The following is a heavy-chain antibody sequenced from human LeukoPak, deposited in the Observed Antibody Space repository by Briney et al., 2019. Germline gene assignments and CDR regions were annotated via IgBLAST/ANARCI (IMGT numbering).Heavy chain of an antibody. CDR1: GGSISSYY. V-gene: IGHV4-59*01. CDR2: IYYSGST. D-gene: IGHD6-13*01. J-gene: IGHJ5*02. CDR3: ARDVSSSWQGPRFDP. Sequence: KPSETLSLTCTVSGGSISSYYWSWIRQPPGKGLEWIGYIYYSGSTNYNPSLKSRVTISVDTSKNQFSLKLSSVTAADTAVYYCARDVSSSWQGPRFDPWGQGTLVTVSS.